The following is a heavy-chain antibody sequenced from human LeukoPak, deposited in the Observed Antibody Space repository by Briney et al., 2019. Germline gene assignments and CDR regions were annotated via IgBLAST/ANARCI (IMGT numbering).Heavy chain of an antibody. CDR1: GFTFSSFW. CDR2: IRQDGSAK. Sequence: GGSLSLSCAVSGFTFSSFWMTWVRQATGEGRECVANIRQDGSAKYDVDSVKGRFTISRDNAKNSLCLQLSSLRAEDTAVYYCARDYYASGSHDSWGQGALVTVSS. V-gene: IGHV3-7*04. D-gene: IGHD3-10*01. CDR3: ARDYYASGSHDS. J-gene: IGHJ4*02.